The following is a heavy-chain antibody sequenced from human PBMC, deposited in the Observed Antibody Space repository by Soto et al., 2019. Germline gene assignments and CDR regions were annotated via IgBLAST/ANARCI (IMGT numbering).Heavy chain of an antibody. CDR1: GYTFTSYG. CDR2: INAANGDT. V-gene: IGHV1-3*01. CDR3: ARALRGHLITL. Sequence: ASVKVSCKASGYTFTSYGIHWVRQAPGQRLEWMGWINAANGDTKYSPKFQGRVTITRDTSASTAYMELSSLRSDDTATYFCARALRGHLITLWGQGTLVTVSS. J-gene: IGHJ4*02. D-gene: IGHD3-10*01.